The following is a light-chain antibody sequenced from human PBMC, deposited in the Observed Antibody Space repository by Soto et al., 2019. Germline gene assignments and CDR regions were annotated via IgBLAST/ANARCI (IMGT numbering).Light chain of an antibody. CDR2: DAS. CDR3: HQYASSPWT. V-gene: IGKV3-20*01. CDR1: QSVYSSY. J-gene: IGKJ1*01. Sequence: ITLLQSPGTRAFSPGGRVTRACRASQSVYSSYLAWYQQRPGQAPRLLFYDASIRATGIPDRFSGSGSGTDFSLTISRLQSEDFAVYYCHQYASSPWTFGQGTKVDIK.